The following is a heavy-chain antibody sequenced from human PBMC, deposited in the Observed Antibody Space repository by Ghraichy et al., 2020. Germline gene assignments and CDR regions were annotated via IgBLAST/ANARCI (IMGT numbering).Heavy chain of an antibody. Sequence: GGSLRLSCAASGFIFSSYWMNWVRQAPGKGLEWVANINQDGSAKQYVDSVKGRFTISRDNAKNSVYLQMNSLRAEDTGVYYCASDRGAGFDYWGQGALVTVSS. J-gene: IGHJ4*02. CDR1: GFIFSSYW. D-gene: IGHD4/OR15-4a*01. V-gene: IGHV3-7*03. CDR2: INQDGSAK. CDR3: ASDRGAGFDY.